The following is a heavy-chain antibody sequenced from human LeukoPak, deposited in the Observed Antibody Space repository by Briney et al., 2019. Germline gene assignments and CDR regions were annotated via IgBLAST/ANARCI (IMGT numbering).Heavy chain of an antibody. V-gene: IGHV4-4*07. J-gene: IGHJ3*02. CDR2: IYTSGST. CDR3: ARGPNRITMMIGDAFDI. CDR1: GGSISSYY. D-gene: IGHD3-22*01. Sequence: SETLSLTCTVSGGSISSYYWSWIRQPAGKGLEWTGRIYTSGSTSYNPSLKSRVTMSVDTSKNQFSLKLSSVTAADTAVYYCARGPNRITMMIGDAFDIWGQGTMVTISS.